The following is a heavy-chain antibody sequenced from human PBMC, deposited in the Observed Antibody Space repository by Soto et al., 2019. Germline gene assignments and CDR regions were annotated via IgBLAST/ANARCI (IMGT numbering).Heavy chain of an antibody. CDR1: GGSISSAYW. J-gene: IGHJ3*02. CDR3: ATQGADYGRAFDI. V-gene: IGHV4-4*02. CDR2: ISHSGST. Sequence: QVQLQESGPRLVKPSGTLSLSCVVSGGSISSAYWCIWVRQPPGKGLEWVGEISHSGSTHYNPSLKGRVTITPEKSKNQLSLTLSSLTAADSALYYCATQGADYGRAFDIWGRGTMVTVSS. D-gene: IGHD4-17*01.